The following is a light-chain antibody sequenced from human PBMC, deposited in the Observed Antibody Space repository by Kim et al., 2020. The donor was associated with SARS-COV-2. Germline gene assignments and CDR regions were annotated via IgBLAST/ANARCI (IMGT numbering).Light chain of an antibody. CDR2: GKN. Sequence: SSELTQYPAVSVALGQTVRITCQVDSLRSYYATWYQQKPGQAPILVIYGKNNRPSGIPDRFSGSSSGNTASLTITGTQAGDEADYYCNSRDSNDNVVFCG. V-gene: IGLV3-19*01. CDR1: SLRSYY. CDR3: NSRDSNDNVV. J-gene: IGLJ2*01.